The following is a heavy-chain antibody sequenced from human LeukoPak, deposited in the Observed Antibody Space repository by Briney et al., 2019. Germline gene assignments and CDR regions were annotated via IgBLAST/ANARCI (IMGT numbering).Heavy chain of an antibody. CDR3: ARGATIFGVDKIAFDI. CDR1: GGSISSGSYY. J-gene: IGHJ3*02. Sequence: KPSQTQSLTCTVSGGSISSGSYYWSWIRQPAGKGLEWIGRIYTSGSTNYNPSLKSRVTISVDTSKNQFSLKLSSVTAADTAVYYCARGATIFGVDKIAFDIWGQGTMVTVSS. V-gene: IGHV4-61*02. D-gene: IGHD3-3*01. CDR2: IYTSGST.